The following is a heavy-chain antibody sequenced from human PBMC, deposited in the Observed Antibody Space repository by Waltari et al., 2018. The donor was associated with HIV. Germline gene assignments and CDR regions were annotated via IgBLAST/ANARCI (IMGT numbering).Heavy chain of an antibody. V-gene: IGHV3-33*01. CDR2: MWYDGGIK. Sequence: QEHLVESGGGVVQPGRSLRLSCKASGFSFSDYGMHWVRQAPGRGWGWGAVMWYDGGIKDYAELVKGRFIVSRDNSKNILYLEMNSLSAEDTGFYYCARGSPGSRFSGSDYDYWGQGTLVTVSS. J-gene: IGHJ4*02. CDR1: GFSFSDYG. D-gene: IGHD1-26*01. CDR3: ARGSPGSRFSGSDYDY.